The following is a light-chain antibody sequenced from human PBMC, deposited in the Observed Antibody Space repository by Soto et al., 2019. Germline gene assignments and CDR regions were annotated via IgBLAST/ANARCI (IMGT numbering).Light chain of an antibody. Sequence: QSVLTQPPSVSAAPGQKVTISCSGSYSNVGYIYVSWYQQVPGAGPKLLIYDNDKRPSGIPDRFSGSKSGTSATLGITGLQTGDEADYYCGAWDNNLSVMVFGGGTK. CDR1: YSNVGYIY. CDR3: GAWDNNLSVMV. V-gene: IGLV1-51*01. J-gene: IGLJ3*02. CDR2: DND.